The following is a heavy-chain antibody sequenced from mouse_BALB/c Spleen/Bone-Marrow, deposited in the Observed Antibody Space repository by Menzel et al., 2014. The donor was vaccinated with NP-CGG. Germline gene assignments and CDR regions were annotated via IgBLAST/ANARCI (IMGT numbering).Heavy chain of an antibody. CDR1: GYTFTDKW. V-gene: IGHV1-69*01. J-gene: IGHJ4*01. D-gene: IGHD3-3*01. CDR3: ARGGHDFSLDY. CDR2: IDTSDSYI. Sequence: QVQLQQPGAEFVMPGASVKMSCKASGYTFTDKWMHWVKQRPGQGLEWIGAIDTSDSYINYNQKFKGRASLTVDASSSTAYMHLSSLTSDGSAVYYCARGGHDFSLDYWGQGTSVIVSS.